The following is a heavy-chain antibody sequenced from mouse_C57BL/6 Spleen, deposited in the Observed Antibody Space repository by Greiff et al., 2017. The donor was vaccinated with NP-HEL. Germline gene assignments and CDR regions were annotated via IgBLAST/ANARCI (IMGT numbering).Heavy chain of an antibody. V-gene: IGHV1-64*01. CDR1: GYTFTSYW. Sequence: QVQLQQPGAELVKPGASVKLSCKASGYTFTSYWMHWVKQRPGQGLEWIGMIHPNSGSTNYNEKFKSKATLTVDKSSSTAYMQLSSLTSEDSAVYYWARRRGDGYPMDYWGQGTSVTVSS. J-gene: IGHJ4*01. D-gene: IGHD2-3*01. CDR3: ARRRGDGYPMDY. CDR2: IHPNSGST.